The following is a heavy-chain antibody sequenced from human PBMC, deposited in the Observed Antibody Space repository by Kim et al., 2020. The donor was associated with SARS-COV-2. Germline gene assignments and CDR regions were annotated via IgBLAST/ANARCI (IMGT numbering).Heavy chain of an antibody. CDR2: IMQDGSEK. CDR1: GFTLSRNW. J-gene: IGHJ4*02. D-gene: IGHD3-16*01. CDR3: ARGKLGLPAGTFDS. V-gene: IGHV3-7*03. Sequence: GGSLRLSCAASGFTLSRNWMSWVRQAPGKGLEWVANIMQDGSEKYYVESVKGRFTISRDNAKNSLYLQMNSLRVEDTAVYYCARGKLGLPAGTFDSWGQGTLVTVSS.